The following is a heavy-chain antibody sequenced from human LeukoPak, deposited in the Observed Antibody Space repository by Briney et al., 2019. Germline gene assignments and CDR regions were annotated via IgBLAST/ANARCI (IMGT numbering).Heavy chain of an antibody. CDR1: GFTFSSYW. J-gene: IGHJ4*02. CDR2: INSDGSSI. V-gene: IGHV3-74*03. CDR3: AREGRVSGYDFDC. D-gene: IGHD5-12*01. Sequence: PGGALRLSFPASGFTFSSYWMHWVRQAPGKGLVWVARINSDGSSITYADSVKGRFTISRDNAKNTLFLQMNSLRVEDTAVYYCAREGRVSGYDFDCWGQGTLVTVSS.